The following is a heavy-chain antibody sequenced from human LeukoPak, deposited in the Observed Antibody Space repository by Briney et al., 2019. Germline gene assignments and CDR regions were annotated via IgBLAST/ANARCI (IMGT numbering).Heavy chain of an antibody. CDR1: GFTFSSYW. V-gene: IGHV3-74*01. D-gene: IGHD6-6*01. Sequence: GGSLRLSCAASGFTFSSYWMHWVRQAPGKGLVWVSRINSDGSSTSYADSVKGRFTISRDNAQNSLYLQMNSLRGEDTAVYYCARGGAARPDYWGQGTLVTVSS. J-gene: IGHJ4*02. CDR2: INSDGSST. CDR3: ARGGAARPDY.